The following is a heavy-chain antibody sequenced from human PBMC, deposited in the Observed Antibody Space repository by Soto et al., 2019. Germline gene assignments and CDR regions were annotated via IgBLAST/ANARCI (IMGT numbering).Heavy chain of an antibody. CDR2: ISYDGSNK. CDR3: ARGHVGRLRFAGSADY. Sequence: ESGGGVVQPGRSLRLSCAASGFTFSSYAMHWVRQAPGKGLEWVAVISYDGSNKYYADSVKGRFTISRDNSKNTLYLQMNSPRAEDTAVYYCARGHVGRLRFAGSADYWGQGTLVTVSS. CDR1: GFTFSSYA. D-gene: IGHD5-12*01. J-gene: IGHJ4*02. V-gene: IGHV3-30-3*01.